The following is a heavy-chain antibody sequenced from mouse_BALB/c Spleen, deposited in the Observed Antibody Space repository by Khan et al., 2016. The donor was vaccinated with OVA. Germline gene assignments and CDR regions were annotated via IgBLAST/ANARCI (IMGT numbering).Heavy chain of an antibody. CDR1: GFTFSTYG. J-gene: IGHJ2*01. Sequence: EVELVESGGDLVKPGGSLKLSCAASGFTFSTYGMSWVRQTPDKRLEWVATISSGGSYTYYPDSVKGRFTISRDNAKNTLYLQMSSLKSEDTAMDYAARLTGTNYFDDRGQGTTLAVSS. V-gene: IGHV5-6*01. CDR2: ISSGGSYT. D-gene: IGHD4-1*01. CDR3: ARLTGTNYFDD.